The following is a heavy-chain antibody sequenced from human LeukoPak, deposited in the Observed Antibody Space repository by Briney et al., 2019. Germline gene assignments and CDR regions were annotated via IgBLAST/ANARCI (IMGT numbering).Heavy chain of an antibody. CDR1: GGSISSYY. CDR3: ASGITGTTYAFDI. V-gene: IGHV4-59*01. CDR2: IHYSGST. J-gene: IGHJ3*02. Sequence: PSETLSLTCTVSGGSISSYYWSWIRQSPGKRLEWIGFIHYSGSTNSNPSLKSRVTISVDTSKNQFSLNLSSVTAADTAVYYCASGITGTTYAFDIWGQGTMVTVSS. D-gene: IGHD1-20*01.